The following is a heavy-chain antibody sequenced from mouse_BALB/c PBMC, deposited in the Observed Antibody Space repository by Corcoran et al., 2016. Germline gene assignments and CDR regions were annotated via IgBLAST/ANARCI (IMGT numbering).Heavy chain of an antibody. Sequence: QIQMVQSGPELKKPGETVKISCKASGYTFTNYGMNWVKQAPGKGLKWMGWINTYTGEPTYADDFKGRFAVSLETSASTAYLQINNLKNEDTATYFCAREPYAMDYWGQGTSVTVSS. CDR3: AREPYAMDY. D-gene: IGHD6-1*01. CDR2: INTYTGEP. J-gene: IGHJ4*01. V-gene: IGHV9-3-1*01. CDR1: GYTFTNYG.